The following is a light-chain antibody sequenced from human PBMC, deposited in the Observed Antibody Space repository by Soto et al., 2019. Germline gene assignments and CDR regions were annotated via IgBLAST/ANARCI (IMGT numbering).Light chain of an antibody. CDR2: GAS. V-gene: IGKV3-20*01. CDR1: QSVSSSY. J-gene: IGKJ4*02. CDR3: HQYDSSPFR. Sequence: EIVLTQSPGPLSLSPGERATLSCRASQSVSSSYLAWYQQKPGQAPRLLIYGASSRATAIPDRFSGSGPGTDFTLTISRLESEDFAVYDCHQYDSSPFRFRGSTEVEFK.